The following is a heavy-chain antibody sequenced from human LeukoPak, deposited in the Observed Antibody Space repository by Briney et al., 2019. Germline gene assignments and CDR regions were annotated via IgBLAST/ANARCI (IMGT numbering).Heavy chain of an antibody. J-gene: IGHJ4*02. D-gene: IGHD4-17*01. Sequence: GGSLRLSCAASGFTFSSYSMNWVRQAPGKGLEWVSYISSSSSTIYYADSVKGRFTISRDNAKNSLYLQMNSLRAEDTGVYYRARDHPVVEYGEVGGLWGQGTLVTVSS. CDR1: GFTFSSYS. V-gene: IGHV3-48*01. CDR2: ISSSSSTI. CDR3: ARDHPVVEYGEVGGL.